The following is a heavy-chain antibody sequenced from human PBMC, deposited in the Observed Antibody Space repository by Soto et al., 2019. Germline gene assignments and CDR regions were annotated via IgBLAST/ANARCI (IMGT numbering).Heavy chain of an antibody. CDR3: ARGLGYCTNGVCSGSYYYYYYYMDV. CDR1: GGSISSYY. Sequence: SETLSLTCTVSGGSISSYYWSWIRQPPGKGLEWIGYIYYSGSTNYNPSLKSRVTISVDTSKNQFSLKRSSVTAADTAVYYCARGLGYCTNGVCSGSYYYYYYYMDVWGKGTTVTVSS. CDR2: IYYSGST. V-gene: IGHV4-59*01. J-gene: IGHJ6*03. D-gene: IGHD2-8*01.